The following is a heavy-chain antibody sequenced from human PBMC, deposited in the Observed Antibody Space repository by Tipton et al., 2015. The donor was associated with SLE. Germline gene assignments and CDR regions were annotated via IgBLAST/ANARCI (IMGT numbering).Heavy chain of an antibody. CDR1: GDSISSSSYY. CDR3: ARDPRLNWDYGTYFDY. J-gene: IGHJ4*02. V-gene: IGHV4-39*02. Sequence: TLSLTCSVSGDSISSSSYYWGWIRQPPEKGLEWIGSINYSGSTYYNPSLKSRVTMSIDTSKNRFSLKLSSATAADTAVYYCARDPRLNWDYGTYFDYWGQGTLVTVSS. D-gene: IGHD7-27*01. CDR2: INYSGST.